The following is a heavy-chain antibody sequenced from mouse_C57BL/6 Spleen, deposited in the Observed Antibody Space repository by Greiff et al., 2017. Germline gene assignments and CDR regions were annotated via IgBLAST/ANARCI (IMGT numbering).Heavy chain of an antibody. D-gene: IGHD2-4*01. CDR2: IDPETGGT. CDR1: GYTFTDYE. Sequence: QVQLQQSGAELVRPGASVTLSCKASGYTFTDYEMHWVKQTPVHGLEWIGAIDPETGGTAYNQKFKGKAILTADKSSSTAYMELRSLTSEDSAVYYCTTLYDYAFAYWGQGTLVTVSA. V-gene: IGHV1-15*01. J-gene: IGHJ3*01. CDR3: TTLYDYAFAY.